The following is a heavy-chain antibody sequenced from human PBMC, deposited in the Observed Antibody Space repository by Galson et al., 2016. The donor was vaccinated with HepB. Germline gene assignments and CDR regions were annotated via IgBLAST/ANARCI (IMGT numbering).Heavy chain of an antibody. CDR2: INFNSVTI. CDR3: ANGDYRDNYSDY. J-gene: IGHJ4*02. CDR1: GFPFSTYT. Sequence: SRRLSCAASGFPFSTYTMVWVRQAPGKGLGWVSYINFNSVTIHYAPSVRGRFTVPSDNARNSLYLQKNSLKDEDTAVYYCANGDYRDNYSDYWGQGTLVTVSS. V-gene: IGHV3-48*02. D-gene: IGHD3-16*02.